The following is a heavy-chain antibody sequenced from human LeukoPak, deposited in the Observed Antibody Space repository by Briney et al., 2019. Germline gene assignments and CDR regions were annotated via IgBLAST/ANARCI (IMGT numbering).Heavy chain of an antibody. Sequence: ASVKVSCKASGYTFTDYYMHWVRQAPGQGLEWMGWINPNSGGTNYAQQFQGRVTMTRDTSISTAYMELSNLRSDDTAVYCRVRGIAAAGGRWFDPWGQGTLVTVSS. D-gene: IGHD6-13*01. J-gene: IGHJ5*02. V-gene: IGHV1-2*02. CDR2: INPNSGGT. CDR1: GYTFTDYY. CDR3: VRGIAAAGGRWFDP.